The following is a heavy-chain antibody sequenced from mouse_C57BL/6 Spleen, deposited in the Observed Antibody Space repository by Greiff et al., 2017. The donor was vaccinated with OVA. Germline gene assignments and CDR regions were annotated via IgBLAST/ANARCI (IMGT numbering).Heavy chain of an antibody. V-gene: IGHV5-4*01. D-gene: IGHD2-5*01. CDR1: GFTFSSYA. J-gene: IGHJ1*03. CDR2: ISAGGSYT. CDR3: ARGDYSNYFWYFDV. Sequence: EVQGVESGGGLVKPGGSLKLSCAASGFTFSSYAMSWVRQTPEKRLEWVATISAGGSYTYYPDNVKGRFTISRDNAKNTLYLQMSHLKSEDTAMYYCARGDYSNYFWYFDVWGTGTTGTVSS.